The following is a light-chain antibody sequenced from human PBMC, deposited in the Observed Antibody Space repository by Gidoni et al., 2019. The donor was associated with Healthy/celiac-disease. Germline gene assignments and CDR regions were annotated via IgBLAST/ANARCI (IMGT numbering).Light chain of an antibody. CDR3: SSYAGSNNLGV. J-gene: IGLJ2*01. V-gene: IGLV2-8*01. CDR1: SSDVGGYNY. CDR2: EVS. Sequence: QSALTQPPSASGSPGPSVTISCTGTSSDVGGYNYVSWYQPPPGKAPKLMIYEVSKRPSGVPDRFSGSKSGNTASLTVSGLQAEDEADYYCSSYAGSNNLGVFGGGTKLTVL.